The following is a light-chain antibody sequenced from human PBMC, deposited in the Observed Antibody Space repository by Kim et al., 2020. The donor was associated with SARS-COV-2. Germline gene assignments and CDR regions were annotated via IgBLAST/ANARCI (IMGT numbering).Light chain of an antibody. V-gene: IGKV1-9*01. CDR1: QGISSY. Sequence: ASVGDSVTSTCRASQGISSYLAWYQQNPGKAPKPLIHTASTLHSGVPSRFSGRGSGTDFTLTISSLQPEDFATYYCQQVNDYPHTFGQGTKLEI. CDR2: TAS. CDR3: QQVNDYPHT. J-gene: IGKJ2*01.